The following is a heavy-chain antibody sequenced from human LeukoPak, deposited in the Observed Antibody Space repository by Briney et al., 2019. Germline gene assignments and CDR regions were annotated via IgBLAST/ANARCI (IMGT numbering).Heavy chain of an antibody. Sequence: PSDTLSLTCIVFGGSISSSPYYWGSIRQPPGKGLEWIGNIYYSGSTNYNPSLKTRVTISVHTSKNQFSLKLTSVTAAVTAVYYCARHSSVDGNWPRPLADWGQGSLVTVSS. J-gene: IGHJ4*02. CDR1: GGSISSSPYY. V-gene: IGHV4-39*01. CDR3: ARHSSVDGNWPRPLAD. CDR2: IYYSGST. D-gene: IGHD6-19*01.